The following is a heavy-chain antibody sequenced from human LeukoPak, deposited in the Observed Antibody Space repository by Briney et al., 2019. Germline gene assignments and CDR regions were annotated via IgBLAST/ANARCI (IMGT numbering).Heavy chain of an antibody. CDR3: ARDGKPGYSYGLDY. CDR2: IKQDGSEK. CDR1: GFTFSSYW. V-gene: IGHV3-7*01. Sequence: GGSLRLSCAASGFTFSSYWMSWVRQAPGKGLEWVANIKQDGSEKYYVDSVKGRFTISRDNAKNSLYLQMNSLRAEDTAVYYCARDGKPGYSYGLDYWGQGTLVTVSS. J-gene: IGHJ4*02. D-gene: IGHD5-18*01.